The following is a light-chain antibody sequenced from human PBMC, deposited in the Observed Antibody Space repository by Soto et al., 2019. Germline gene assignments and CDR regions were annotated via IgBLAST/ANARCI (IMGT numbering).Light chain of an antibody. CDR2: DVN. V-gene: IGLV2-11*01. CDR3: CSFAGRVFV. Sequence: QSALTQPRSVSGSLGQSVSVSCTGTSSDVGGYNYVTWYQHHPGKAPKLMISDVNKRPSGVPDRFSGSKSGNTASLTISGLEAEDEDDYFCCSFAGRVFVFGTGTKLTVL. J-gene: IGLJ1*01. CDR1: SSDVGGYNY.